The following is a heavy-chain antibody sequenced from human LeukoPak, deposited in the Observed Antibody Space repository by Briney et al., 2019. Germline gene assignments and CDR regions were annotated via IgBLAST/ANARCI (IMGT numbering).Heavy chain of an antibody. CDR3: ARDGEYSSSDAFEI. CDR1: VGFISSASDY. V-gene: IGHV4-61*02. D-gene: IGHD6-6*01. CDR2: TFTTGST. J-gene: IGHJ3*02. Sequence: SETLSLTCSVSVGFISSASDYWRWIRQPAGKGLEWIGRTFTTGSTKYNPSLKSRLTMSLHTSKNQFSLRLSSVTAADTAVYYCARDGEYSSSDAFEIWGQGTMVTVSS.